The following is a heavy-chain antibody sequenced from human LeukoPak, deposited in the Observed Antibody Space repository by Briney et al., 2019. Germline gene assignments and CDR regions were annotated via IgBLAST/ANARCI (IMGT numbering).Heavy chain of an antibody. D-gene: IGHD6-19*01. CDR3: ARVRGVAVAGTAGSDAFDI. V-gene: IGHV4-31*03. CDR2: IYYSGST. J-gene: IGHJ3*02. Sequence: SQTLSLTCIVSGGSISSGGYYWSWIRQHPGKGLEWIGYIYYSGSTYYNPSLKSRVTISVDTSKNQFSLKLSSVTAADTAVYYCARVRGVAVAGTAGSDAFDIWGQGTMVTVSS. CDR1: GGSISSGGYY.